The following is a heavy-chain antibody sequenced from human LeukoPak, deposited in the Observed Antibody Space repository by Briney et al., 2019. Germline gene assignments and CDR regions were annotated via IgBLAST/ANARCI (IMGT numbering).Heavy chain of an antibody. CDR1: SGSISSYY. V-gene: IGHV4-59*01. CDR3: WRAGSVQRILLDP. J-gene: IGHJ5*02. CDR2: ICYSGST. Sequence: PSETLSLTCTVSSGSISSYYWSWMRQPPGKGLEWIGYICYSGSTNYNPSLKSRVTILVSTSKNQFSLKLVYATAAGPAVDYSWRAGSVQRILLDPQGQGALVTVSS. D-gene: IGHD1-1*01.